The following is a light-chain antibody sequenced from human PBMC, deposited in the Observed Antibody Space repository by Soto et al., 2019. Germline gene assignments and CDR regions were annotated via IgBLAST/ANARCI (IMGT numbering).Light chain of an antibody. CDR2: AAS. CDR3: QQSYTTPHT. J-gene: IGKJ2*01. CDR1: QSISTY. Sequence: DVQMTQSPSSLSASVGDRVTITCRASQSISTYLNWYQQKPGKAPKLLIEAASSLQSGVPSRFSGSGSGTDFTLAITSIQPEDFATYYCQQSYTTPHTFGQGTKREIK. V-gene: IGKV1-39*01.